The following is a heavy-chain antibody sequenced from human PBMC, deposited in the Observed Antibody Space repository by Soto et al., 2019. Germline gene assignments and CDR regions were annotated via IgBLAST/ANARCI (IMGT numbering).Heavy chain of an antibody. CDR3: ARGRYGDY. V-gene: IGHV1-18*01. Sequence: QVHLVQSGAEVKKPGASVKVSCKASGYTFTSYGITWVRQAPGQGLEWMGWISAHNGNTDYAQKLQGRVIVSRDTSSSTAYMELRSLRSDDTAVYYCARGRYGDYWGQGALVTVSS. D-gene: IGHD1-1*01. J-gene: IGHJ4*02. CDR2: ISAHNGNT. CDR1: GYTFTSYG.